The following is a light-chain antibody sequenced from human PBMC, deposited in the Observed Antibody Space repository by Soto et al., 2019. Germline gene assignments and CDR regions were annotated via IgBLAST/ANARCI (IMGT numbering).Light chain of an antibody. V-gene: IGKV2-28*01. CDR2: LGS. J-gene: IGKJ3*01. Sequence: DIVVTQSPLSLPVTPGEPASISCRSSQSLLHSDGYNYLDWYLQKPGQSPQLLIQLGSMRASGVPDRFSGSGSDTDFTLKISRVEAEDVGVYYCMQVLQIPVTFGPGTKVDI. CDR3: MQVLQIPVT. CDR1: QSLLHSDGYNY.